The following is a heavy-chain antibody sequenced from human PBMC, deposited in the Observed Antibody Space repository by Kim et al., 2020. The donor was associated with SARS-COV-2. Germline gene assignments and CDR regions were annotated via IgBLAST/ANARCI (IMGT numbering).Heavy chain of an antibody. V-gene: IGHV1-69*13. J-gene: IGHJ3*02. CDR3: ARFGGGLGRLKEDFDI. CDR2: IIPIFGTA. CDR1: GGTFSSYA. D-gene: IGHD2-21*01. Sequence: SVKVSCKASGGTFSSYAISWVRQAPGQGLEWMGGIIPIFGTANYAQKFQGRVTITADESTSTAYMELSSLRSEDTAVYYCARFGGGLGRLKEDFDIWGQGTLVTVSS.